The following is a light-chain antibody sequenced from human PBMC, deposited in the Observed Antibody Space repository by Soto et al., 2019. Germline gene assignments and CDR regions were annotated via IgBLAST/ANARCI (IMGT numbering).Light chain of an antibody. Sequence: QSALTQPASVSGSPGQSITISCTGTSSDVGGYNYVSWYQQHPGKAPKLMIYDVSNRPSGVSNRFSGSKSGNTASLTISGLQAEDEADYYCSSYTTTYTWMFGGGTKLTVL. CDR2: DVS. CDR1: SSDVGGYNY. V-gene: IGLV2-14*01. CDR3: SSYTTTYTWM. J-gene: IGLJ3*02.